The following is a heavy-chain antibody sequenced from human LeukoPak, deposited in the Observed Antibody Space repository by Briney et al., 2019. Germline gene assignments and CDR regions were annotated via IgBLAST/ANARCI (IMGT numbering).Heavy chain of an antibody. Sequence: SETLSLHLAVYCGALNGHHWRWIPPPPGKGPEGVGEINHSGSTNYNPSLKSRVTISVDTSKNQFSLKLSSVTAADTAVYYCARRGYSSSWVGTWFDPWGQGTLVTVSS. J-gene: IGHJ5*02. CDR3: ARRGYSSSWVGTWFDP. CDR2: INHSGST. D-gene: IGHD6-13*01. CDR1: CGALNGHH. V-gene: IGHV4-34*01.